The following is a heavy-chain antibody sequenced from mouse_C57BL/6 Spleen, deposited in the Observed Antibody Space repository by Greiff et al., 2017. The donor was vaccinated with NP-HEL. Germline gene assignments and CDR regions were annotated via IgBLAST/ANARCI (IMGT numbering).Heavy chain of an antibody. CDR2: INPSNGGT. Sequence: VQLQQPGTELVKPGASVKLSCKASGYTFTSYWMHWVKQRPGQGLEWIGNINPSNGGTNYNEKFKSKATLTVDKSSSTAYMQLSSLTSEDSAVYYCARGLLRRGYAMDYWGQGTSVTVSS. CDR3: ARGLLRRGYAMDY. V-gene: IGHV1-53*01. J-gene: IGHJ4*01. CDR1: GYTFTSYW. D-gene: IGHD1-1*01.